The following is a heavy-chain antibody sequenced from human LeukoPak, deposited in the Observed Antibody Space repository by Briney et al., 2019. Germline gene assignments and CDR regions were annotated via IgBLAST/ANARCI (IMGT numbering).Heavy chain of an antibody. V-gene: IGHV4-30-2*01. CDR1: GGSISSGGYS. CDR2: IYHSGST. CDR3: ARGRKATHYYYYGMDV. Sequence: SQTLSLTCAVSGGSISSGGYSWSWIRQPPGKGLEWIGYIYHSGSTYYNPSLKSRVTIPVDRSKNQFSLKLSSVTAADTAVYYCARGRKATHYYYYGMDVWGQGTTVTVSS. J-gene: IGHJ6*02.